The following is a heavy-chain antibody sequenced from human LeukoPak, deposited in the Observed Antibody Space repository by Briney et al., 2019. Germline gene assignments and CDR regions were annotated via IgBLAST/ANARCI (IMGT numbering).Heavy chain of an antibody. CDR2: VKSKSDGGTA. CDR1: DFSFNKDW. V-gene: IGHV3-15*07. CDR3: TPGGKDYVH. D-gene: IGHD4-17*01. J-gene: IGHJ4*02. Sequence: PGGSLRLSCAASDFSFNKDWMNWVRQAPGKGLEWVGRVKSKSDGGTAEYAAPVKGRFTISRDDSKSTLYVEMSSLKIEDTALYYCTPGGKDYVHWGQGTLVTVSS.